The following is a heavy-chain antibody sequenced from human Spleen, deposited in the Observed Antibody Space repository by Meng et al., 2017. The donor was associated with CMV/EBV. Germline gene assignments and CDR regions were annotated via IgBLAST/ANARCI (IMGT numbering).Heavy chain of an antibody. CDR2: IRYDG. CDR1: GFTFSSYG. CDR3: AKVTTAQWLIVN. Sequence: GESLKISCTASGFTFSSYGMHWVRQARGKGLEWVAFIRYDGDSVKGRFTISRDNAKNSLYLQMNSLRVEDTAIYYCAKVTTAQWLIVNWGQGTLVTVSS. J-gene: IGHJ4*02. V-gene: IGHV3-21*04. D-gene: IGHD6-19*01.